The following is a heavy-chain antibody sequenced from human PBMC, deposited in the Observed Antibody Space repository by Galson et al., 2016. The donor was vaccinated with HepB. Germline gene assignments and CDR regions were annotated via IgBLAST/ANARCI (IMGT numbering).Heavy chain of an antibody. V-gene: IGHV3-43D*03. CDR3: AKSFEGKHSVYVGVDY. J-gene: IGHJ4*02. CDR1: GFIFDDYA. D-gene: IGHD5/OR15-5a*01. CDR2: ITWDGGKI. Sequence: SLRLSCAASGFIFDDYAMHWVRQAPGKGLEWVSLITWDGGKIYYTNSVKGRFTISRDNSKNSLYLQMNNLRTEDTALYFCAKSFEGKHSVYVGVDYWGRGTLVTVSS.